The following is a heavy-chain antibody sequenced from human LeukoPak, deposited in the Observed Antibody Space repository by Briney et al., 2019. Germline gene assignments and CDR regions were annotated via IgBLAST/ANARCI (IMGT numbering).Heavy chain of an antibody. CDR2: IKQDGSEK. V-gene: IGHV3-7*01. D-gene: IGHD1/OR15-1a*01. CDR3: ARDKYVITGASDY. Sequence: GGSLRPSCAASGFTFSSYWMSWVRQAPGKGLEWVANIKQDGSEKYYVDSVKGRFTISRDNAKNSLYLQMNSLRAEDTAVYYCARDKYVITGASDYWGQGTLVTVSS. CDR1: GFTFSSYW. J-gene: IGHJ4*02.